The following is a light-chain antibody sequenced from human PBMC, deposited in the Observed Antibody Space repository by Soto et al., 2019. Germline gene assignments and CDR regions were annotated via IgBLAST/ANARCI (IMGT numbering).Light chain of an antibody. CDR2: AAS. V-gene: IGKV1-5*01. Sequence: EIQMTQTPPTLSASVGDTVTITFRASESIDNWLAWYQQKPGKAPKLLIFAASTLVRGVPSRFSGRGPGTEFTLTISSLQADDYATFYCQQYHTDWTFGQGTMV. CDR1: ESIDNW. J-gene: IGKJ1*01. CDR3: QQYHTDWT.